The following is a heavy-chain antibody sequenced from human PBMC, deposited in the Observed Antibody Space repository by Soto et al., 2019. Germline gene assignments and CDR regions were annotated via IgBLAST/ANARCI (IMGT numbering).Heavy chain of an antibody. CDR3: ARGVCVTLAVQGGAPDKNHFDS. J-gene: IGHJ4*02. Sequence: PSETLRDPCAVSGATFRGFYWRWIRLSPGKELEWIGEIDHSGITNHNTALKSRATMSVDTSKNQFSLKLRSVTAADTAVYYCARGVCVTLAVQGGAPDKNHFDSWSQGTLVT. CDR2: IDHSGIT. V-gene: IGHV4-34*04. CDR1: GATFRGFY. D-gene: IGHD3-16*01.